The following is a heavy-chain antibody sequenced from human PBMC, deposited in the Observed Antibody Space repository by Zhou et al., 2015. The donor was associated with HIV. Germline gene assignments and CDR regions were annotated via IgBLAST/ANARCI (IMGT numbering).Heavy chain of an antibody. CDR3: VRDNHFWSGSSRYFFSGMDV. CDR2: VDVYEGNT. V-gene: IGHV1-18*01. D-gene: IGHD3-3*02. Sequence: QVQMVQSGNVVTKPGASVKVSCKAHRHSLNNLGISWVRRAPGRGLEWLAWVDVYEGNTIYGRTLEGRVTLTTDRSTNTVSMELRNLRSDDTAQYYCVRDNHFWSGSSRYFFSGMDVWGQGTTVIVSS. CDR1: RHSLNNLG. J-gene: IGHJ6*02.